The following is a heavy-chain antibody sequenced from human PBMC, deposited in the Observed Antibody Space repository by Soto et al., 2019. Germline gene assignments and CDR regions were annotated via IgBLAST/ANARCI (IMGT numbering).Heavy chain of an antibody. J-gene: IGHJ5*02. Sequence: GESLKISCQGSRYVFTTYWITWVRQMPGKGLEWMGRIDPGDSYINYSPSFQGHVTISVDNSINTAYLQFHSLKASDTAIYYCARVRVSAFYDNWFDPWGQGTLVTVSS. CDR3: ARVRVSAFYDNWFDP. CDR2: IDPGDSYI. CDR1: RYVFTTYW. V-gene: IGHV5-10-1*01. D-gene: IGHD3-10*01.